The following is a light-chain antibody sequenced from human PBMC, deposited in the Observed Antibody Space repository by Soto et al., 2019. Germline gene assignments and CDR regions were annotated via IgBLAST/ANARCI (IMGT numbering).Light chain of an antibody. V-gene: IGLV2-23*02. J-gene: IGLJ3*02. Sequence: QSALTQPASVSGSPGQSITISCTGTSSDVGGYKFDSWYQQHPGKAPKLMIFEVSRRPSGVSNRFSGSKSGNTASLTISGLQAEDEADYYCCSYAGSTTWVFGGGTKLTVL. CDR2: EVS. CDR1: SSDVGGYKF. CDR3: CSYAGSTTWV.